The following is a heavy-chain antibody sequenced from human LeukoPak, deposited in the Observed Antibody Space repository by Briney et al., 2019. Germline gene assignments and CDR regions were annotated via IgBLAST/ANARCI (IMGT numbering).Heavy chain of an antibody. CDR2: IKQDGSEK. CDR1: GFTFSRIW. V-gene: IGHV3-7*04. D-gene: IGHD4-17*01. Sequence: GGSLRLSCADSGFTFSRIWMSWVRQAPGKGLEWVANIKQDGSEKYYVDSVKGRFTISRDNAKNSLYLQMNSLRAEDTAVFYCARDGTYADYDLDFDIRGQGTLVTVSS. CDR3: ARDGTYADYDLDFDI. J-gene: IGHJ4*02.